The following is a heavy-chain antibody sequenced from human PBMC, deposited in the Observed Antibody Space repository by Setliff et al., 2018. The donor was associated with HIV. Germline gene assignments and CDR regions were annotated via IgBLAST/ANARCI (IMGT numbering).Heavy chain of an antibody. CDR1: GGSISDYS. D-gene: IGHD2-2*01. V-gene: IGHV4-4*07. CDR3: ARTSKDIVEVSDANHYHHMDV. Sequence: PSETLSLTCTVSGGSISDYSWGWIRQPAGKGLEWIGGIYTSGSTNYNPSLRSGVTMSVDTSKNQFSLKLSSVTAADTAIYYCARTSKDIVEVSDANHYHHMDVWGRGTTVTVSS. J-gene: IGHJ6*03. CDR2: IYTSGST.